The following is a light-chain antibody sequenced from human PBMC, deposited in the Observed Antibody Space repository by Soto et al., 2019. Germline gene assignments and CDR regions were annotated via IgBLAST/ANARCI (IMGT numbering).Light chain of an antibody. V-gene: IGLV2-14*01. J-gene: IGLJ3*02. CDR2: EVS. CDR3: SSYTISNSWV. Sequence: QSALTQPASVSGSPGQSITISCTGTSSDVGDYSYVSWYQQHPGKAPKLMIYEVSNRPSGVSNRFSGSKSGNTASLTISGLHAEDEADSSFSSYTISNSWVFGGKPKQTVL. CDR1: SSDVGDYSY.